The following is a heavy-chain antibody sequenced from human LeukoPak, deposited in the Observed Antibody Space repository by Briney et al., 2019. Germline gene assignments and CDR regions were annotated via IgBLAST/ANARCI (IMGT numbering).Heavy chain of an antibody. Sequence: GGCLRQACGASGFTFSSYSMKWVRQAPGKGLGWVSSIPSSSSYIYYADSVKGRFTSSRANATYPLNLPRDRLRGGGTAVYLCARAVETFDVGSGSRFAACGQGTLVTV. CDR3: ARAVETFDVGSGSRFAA. D-gene: IGHD3-3*01. CDR2: IPSSSSYI. J-gene: IGHJ5*01. V-gene: IGHV3-21*04. CDR1: GFTFSSYS.